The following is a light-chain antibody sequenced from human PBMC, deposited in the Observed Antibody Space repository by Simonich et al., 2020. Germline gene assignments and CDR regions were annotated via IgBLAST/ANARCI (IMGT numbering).Light chain of an antibody. Sequence: QLVLTQSPSASASLGASVKLTCTLSSGHSSYAIAWHQQQPAKGPRYWMKLNSDGSHSKGDGIPDRFSGSSSGAERYLTISSLQSEDEADYYCQTWGTGIRVFGGGTKLTVL. J-gene: IGLJ3*02. V-gene: IGLV4-69*01. CDR3: QTWGTGIRV. CDR1: SGHSSYA. CDR2: LNSDGSH.